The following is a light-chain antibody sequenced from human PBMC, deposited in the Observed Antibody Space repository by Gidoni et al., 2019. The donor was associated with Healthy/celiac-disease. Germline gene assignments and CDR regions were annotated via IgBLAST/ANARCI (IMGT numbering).Light chain of an antibody. CDR2: AAS. Sequence: DIQMTQSPSSPSASVGDRVTITCRASKSISSYLNWYQQKPGKAPKLLIYAASSLQSGVPSRFSGSGSGTDFTLTISSLQPEDFATYYCQQSYSTPPTFGGGTKVEIK. CDR3: QQSYSTPPT. V-gene: IGKV1-39*01. CDR1: KSISSY. J-gene: IGKJ4*01.